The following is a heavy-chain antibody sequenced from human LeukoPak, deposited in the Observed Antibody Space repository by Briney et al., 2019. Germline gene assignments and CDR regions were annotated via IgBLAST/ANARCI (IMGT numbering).Heavy chain of an antibody. Sequence: SGGSLRLSCAASGFTFSSYSMNWIRQPPGKGLEWIGYIYYSGSTNYNPSLKSRVTISVDTSKNQFSLKLSSVTAADTAVYYCARHLSEGYDFWSGYYANWFDPWGQGTLVTVSS. V-gene: IGHV4-59*08. J-gene: IGHJ5*02. D-gene: IGHD3-3*01. CDR3: ARHLSEGYDFWSGYYANWFDP. CDR1: GFTFSSYS. CDR2: IYYSGST.